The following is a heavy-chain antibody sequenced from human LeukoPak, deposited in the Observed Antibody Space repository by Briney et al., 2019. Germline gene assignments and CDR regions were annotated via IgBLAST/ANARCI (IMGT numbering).Heavy chain of an antibody. CDR1: GYTLTGYY. V-gene: IGHV1-2*02. CDR3: ARSRELVAGFDY. J-gene: IGHJ4*02. Sequence: ASVKVSCXASGYTLTGYYMHWVRQAPGQGLEWMGWINPNSGGTNYAQKFQGRVTMTRDTSISTAYMELSRLRSDGTAVYYCARSRELVAGFDYWGQGTLVTVSS. D-gene: IGHD2-8*02. CDR2: INPNSGGT.